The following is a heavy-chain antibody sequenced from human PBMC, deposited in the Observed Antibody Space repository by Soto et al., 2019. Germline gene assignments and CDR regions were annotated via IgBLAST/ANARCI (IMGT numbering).Heavy chain of an antibody. CDR3: ASITMVRGVIPYYYGMDV. J-gene: IGHJ6*02. V-gene: IGHV1-18*01. CDR2: ISAYNGNT. CDR1: GYTFTSYG. Sequence: ASVKVSCKASGYTFTSYGISWVRQAPGQGLEWMGWISAYNGNTNYAQKFQGRVTMTRDTSTSTVYMELSSLRSEDTAVYYCASITMVRGVIPYYYGMDVWGQGTTVTVSS. D-gene: IGHD3-10*01.